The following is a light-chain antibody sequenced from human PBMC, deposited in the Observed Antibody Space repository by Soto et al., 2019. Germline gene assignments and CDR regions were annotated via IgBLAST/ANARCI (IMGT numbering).Light chain of an antibody. CDR2: GNI. CDR1: SSNIGAGYD. Sequence: QPVLTQPPSVSGAPGQRVTISCTGSSSNIGAGYDVHWYQQRPGTAPKLLIFGNINRPSGVPDRFSGSKSGTSASLAITGLQAEDEGDYYCQSYDSTLSARYVLGTGTKLTVL. J-gene: IGLJ1*01. CDR3: QSYDSTLSARYV. V-gene: IGLV1-40*01.